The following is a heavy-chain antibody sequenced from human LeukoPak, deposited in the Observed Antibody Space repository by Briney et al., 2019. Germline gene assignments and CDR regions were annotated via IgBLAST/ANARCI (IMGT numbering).Heavy chain of an antibody. D-gene: IGHD3-10*01. V-gene: IGHV4-39*01. Sequence: PSETLSLTCTVSGGSISSSSYYWGWIRQPPGKGLKWIGSIYYSGSTYYNPSLKNRVTISVDTPKNQFSLKLSSVTAADTAVYYCARQGFGVIYYYYYMDVWGKGTTVTISS. J-gene: IGHJ6*03. CDR2: IYYSGST. CDR1: GGSISSSSYY. CDR3: ARQGFGVIYYYYYMDV.